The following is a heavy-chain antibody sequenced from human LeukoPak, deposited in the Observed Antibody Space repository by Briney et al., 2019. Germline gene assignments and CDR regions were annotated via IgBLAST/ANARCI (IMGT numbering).Heavy chain of an antibody. J-gene: IGHJ4*02. D-gene: IGHD3-10*01. CDR3: ARAYANYGDY. V-gene: IGHV1-2*02. CDR2: INPHSGDT. Sequence: ASVKVPCKASGYTFNAFFIHWVRQAPGQGLEWLGWINPHSGDTTYAQNFQGRVTMTRDTSISTIYMEVTSLISDDTAIYYCARAYANYGDYWGQGTLATVSS. CDR1: GYTFNAFF.